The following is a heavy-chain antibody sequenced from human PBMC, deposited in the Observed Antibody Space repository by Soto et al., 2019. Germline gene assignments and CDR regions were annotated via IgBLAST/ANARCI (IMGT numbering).Heavy chain of an antibody. J-gene: IGHJ4*02. CDR1: GYTFTNHW. CDR2: IDPSDSRT. CDR3: ARRHGYSYDFDY. Sequence: GESLKISCNCSGYTFTNHWISWVRQKPGQGLEWMGRIDPSDSRTKYNPSFEGHVTISVDKSIGATFLQWSSLEASDTAVYYCARRHGYSYDFDYWGQGTLVTVSS. V-gene: IGHV5-10-1*01. D-gene: IGHD5-18*01.